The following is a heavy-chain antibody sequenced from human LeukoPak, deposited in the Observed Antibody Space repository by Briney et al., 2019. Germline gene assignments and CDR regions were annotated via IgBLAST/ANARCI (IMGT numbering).Heavy chain of an antibody. Sequence: PSETLSLTCAVSGCSISSGYYWGWIRQPPGKGLEWIGSYYHSGTTYYNPSLKRRATISVATSNNQFSLKLSSVTAADTAVYYCARQGYYDFWSGYYFRADSYYYYYMDVWGKGPRSPSP. CDR3: ARQGYYDFWSGYYFRADSYYYYYMDV. CDR1: GCSISSGYY. V-gene: IGHV4-38-2*01. CDR2: YYHSGTT. D-gene: IGHD3-3*01. J-gene: IGHJ6*03.